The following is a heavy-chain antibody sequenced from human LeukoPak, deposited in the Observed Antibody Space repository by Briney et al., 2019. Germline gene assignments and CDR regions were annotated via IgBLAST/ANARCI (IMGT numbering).Heavy chain of an antibody. D-gene: IGHD3-16*02. CDR2: INWNGGRT. V-gene: IGHV3-20*04. CDR3: ARVSLMITFGGVIGWFDP. CDR1: GFTVDDYA. Sequence: GGSLRRSCAASGFTVDDYAMTWVRHAPGKGLEWVSAINWNGGRTGYADSVKGRFTISRDNAKNSLYLHMDSLRAEDTALYYCARVSLMITFGGVIGWFDPWGQGTLVSVSS. J-gene: IGHJ5*02.